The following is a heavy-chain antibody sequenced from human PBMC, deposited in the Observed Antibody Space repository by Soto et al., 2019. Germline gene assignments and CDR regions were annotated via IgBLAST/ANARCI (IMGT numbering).Heavy chain of an antibody. CDR3: ARDIFGGSYDFWH. CDR2: LSSDDNT. D-gene: IGHD3-3*01. V-gene: IGHV3-66*01. CDR1: GFSVGRLF. J-gene: IGHJ4*02. Sequence: DVRLVESGGGLVQPGGSLRLSCTASGFSVGRLFMTWVRQAPGKGLEWVSVLSSDDNTYYADSVKGRFTISRDISKNTLFLEMNSLRAEGTAVYHCARDIFGGSYDFWHGGQGTLVTVSS.